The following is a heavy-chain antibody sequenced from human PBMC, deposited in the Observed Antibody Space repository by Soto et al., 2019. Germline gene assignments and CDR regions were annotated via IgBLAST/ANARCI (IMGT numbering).Heavy chain of an antibody. Sequence: QVQLQESGPGLVKPSQTLSLTCTVSGGSISSGAYHWSWIRQPPGKGLEWIGCISYSGSTYYNPSVKSRVTISVDTSKNQFSLRLSSVTAADTAVYYCARGVAAWGQGTLVTVSS. CDR2: ISYSGST. D-gene: IGHD2-15*01. J-gene: IGHJ5*02. CDR1: GGSISSGAYH. V-gene: IGHV4-30-4*08. CDR3: ARGVAA.